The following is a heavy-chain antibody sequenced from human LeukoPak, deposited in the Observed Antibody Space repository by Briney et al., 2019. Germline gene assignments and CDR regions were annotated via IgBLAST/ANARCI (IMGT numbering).Heavy chain of an antibody. Sequence: SETLSLTCTVSGGSISSYYWSWIRQPPGKGLEWIGYIYDSGSTNYNPSLKSRVTISVDTSKNQFSLRLSSVTAADTALYYCARLDRAFSDAFDIWGQGTMVIVSS. D-gene: IGHD3-3*02. CDR1: GGSISSYY. J-gene: IGHJ3*02. CDR2: IYDSGST. CDR3: ARLDRAFSDAFDI. V-gene: IGHV4-59*08.